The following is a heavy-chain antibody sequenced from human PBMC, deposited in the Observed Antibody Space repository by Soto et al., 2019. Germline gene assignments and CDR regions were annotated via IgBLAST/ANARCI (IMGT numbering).Heavy chain of an antibody. CDR2: INPSGGST. Sequence: QVQLVQSGAEVKKPGASVKVSCKASGYTFTSYYMHWVRQAPGQGLEWMGIINPSGGSTSYAQKCKGRVTMTRDTSTSTGSLELSSLRSEDTAVYYCARGAGFGELVTIDYWGQGTLVTVSS. CDR3: ARGAGFGELVTIDY. CDR1: GYTFTSYY. J-gene: IGHJ4*02. V-gene: IGHV1-46*01. D-gene: IGHD3-10*01.